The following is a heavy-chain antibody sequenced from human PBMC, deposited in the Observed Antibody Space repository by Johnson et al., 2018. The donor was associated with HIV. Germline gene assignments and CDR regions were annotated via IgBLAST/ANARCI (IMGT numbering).Heavy chain of an antibody. CDR1: GFTFTNAW. J-gene: IGHJ3*02. CDR3: AKGASGSSGGAFDI. CDR2: ISNDGSNK. D-gene: IGHD1-26*01. V-gene: IGHV3-30*18. Sequence: QVQLVESGGGLVKPGGSLRLSCAASGFTFTNAWMNWVRQAPGKGLEWVAVISNDGSNKYYADSVKGRFTISRDNSKNTLYLQMKSLRAEDTAVYYWAKGASGSSGGAFDIWGQGTMVTVSS.